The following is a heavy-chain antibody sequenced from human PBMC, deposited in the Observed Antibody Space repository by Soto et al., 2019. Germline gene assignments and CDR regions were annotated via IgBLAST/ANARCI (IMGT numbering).Heavy chain of an antibody. J-gene: IGHJ5*02. CDR1: GCSISSGGYS. CDR3: ARVPDR. CDR2: IYHSGST. Sequence: SETPSLTCAFSGCSISSGGYSWSWIRQPPGKGLEWIGYIYHSGSTYYNPSLKSRVTISVDRSKNQFSLKLSSVTAADTAVYYCARVPDRWGQGTLVT. D-gene: IGHD2-2*01. V-gene: IGHV4-30-2*01.